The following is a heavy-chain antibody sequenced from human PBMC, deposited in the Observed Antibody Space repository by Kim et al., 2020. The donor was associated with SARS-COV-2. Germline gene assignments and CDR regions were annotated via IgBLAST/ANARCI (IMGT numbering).Heavy chain of an antibody. CDR1: GYSFTSYG. CDR2: IDPSDSYT. D-gene: IGHD5-12*01. Sequence: GESLKISCKGSGYSFTSYGISWVRQMPGKGLEWMGRIDPSDSYTKYSPSFQGHVTITADKSISTAYLQWGSQKASDTAMYYCARDGYDGAFDILGQGTIVTVSS. CDR3: ARDGYDGAFDI. J-gene: IGHJ3*02. V-gene: IGHV5-10-1*01.